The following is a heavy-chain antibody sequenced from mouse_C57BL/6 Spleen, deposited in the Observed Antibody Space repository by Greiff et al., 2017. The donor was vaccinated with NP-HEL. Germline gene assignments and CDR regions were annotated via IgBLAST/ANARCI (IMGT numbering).Heavy chain of an antibody. V-gene: IGHV5-17*01. J-gene: IGHJ2*01. CDR3: ARSWGPGYFDY. Sequence: DVKLVESGGGLVKPGGSLKLSCAASGFTFSDYGMHWVRQAPEKGLEWVAYISSGSSTIYYADTVKGRFTISRDNAKNTLFLQMTSLRSEDTAMYYCARSWGPGYFDYWGQGTTLTVSS. CDR2: ISSGSSTI. D-gene: IGHD4-1*01. CDR1: GFTFSDYG.